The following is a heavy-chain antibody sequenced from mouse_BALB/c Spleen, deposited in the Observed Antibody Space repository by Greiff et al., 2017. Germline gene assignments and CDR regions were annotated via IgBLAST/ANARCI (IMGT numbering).Heavy chain of an antibody. CDR1: GYAFTSYN. J-gene: IGHJ4*01. CDR3: ARWRTYYAMDY. Sequence: EVQLQQSGPELVKPGDSVKVSCKASGYAFTSYNMYWVKQSPGKSLEWIGYIDPSNGGTSYNQKFKGKATLTVDKSSSTAYMHLNSLTSEDSAVYYCARWRTYYAMDYWGQGTSVTVSS. V-gene: IGHV1S135*01. CDR2: IDPSNGGT.